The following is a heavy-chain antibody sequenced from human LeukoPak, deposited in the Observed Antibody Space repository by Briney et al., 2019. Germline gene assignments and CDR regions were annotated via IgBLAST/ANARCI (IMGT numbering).Heavy chain of an antibody. Sequence: GGSLRLSCAASGFTFDDYGMSWVRQAPGKGLEWVSGINWNGGSTGYADSVKGRFTISRDNAKNSLYLQMNSLRAEDTALYYCARDRLRYSGSYTGFDYWGQGTLVTVSS. CDR3: ARDRLRYSGSYTGFDY. V-gene: IGHV3-20*04. D-gene: IGHD1-26*01. J-gene: IGHJ4*02. CDR2: INWNGGST. CDR1: GFTFDDYG.